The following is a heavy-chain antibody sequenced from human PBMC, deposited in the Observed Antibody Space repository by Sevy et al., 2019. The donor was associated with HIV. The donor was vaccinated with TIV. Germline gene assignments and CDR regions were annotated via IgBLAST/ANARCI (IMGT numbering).Heavy chain of an antibody. D-gene: IGHD2-2*02. CDR3: ARVVEPAGIDPYYYGVDV. CDR2: INPKSGGT. J-gene: IGHJ6*02. V-gene: IGHV1-2*02. Sequence: ASVKVSCKASGYTFTDYYIHWVRQAPGQGLEWMGWINPKSGGTNYAQKFHGRVTMTRERSISTAYMGLSRLGSDDTAVYYCARVVEPAGIDPYYYGVDVWGPGATVTVSS. CDR1: GYTFTDYY.